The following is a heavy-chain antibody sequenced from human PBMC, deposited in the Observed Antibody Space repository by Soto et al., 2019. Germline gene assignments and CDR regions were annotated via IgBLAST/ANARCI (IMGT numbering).Heavy chain of an antibody. CDR2: IAATSDAE. Sequence: EVRLLESGGALVPPGGSLRLSCVASGFPFSDSAMNWVRQAPGKGLEWVSIIAATSDAEYYAESVKGRFTSSRDNSKKTLYLQMNTLGAEDTAPYYCAKYSEAHPVYNRLHLWGQGTTVIVSS. V-gene: IGHV3-23*01. CDR3: AKYSEAHPVYNRLHL. J-gene: IGHJ6*02. CDR1: GFPFSDSA. D-gene: IGHD1-26*01.